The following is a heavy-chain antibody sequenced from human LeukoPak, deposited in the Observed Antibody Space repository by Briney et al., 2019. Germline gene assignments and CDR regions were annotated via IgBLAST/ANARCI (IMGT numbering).Heavy chain of an antibody. CDR3: TSLGRYCSGDSCYDYYYGVDV. D-gene: IGHD2-15*01. J-gene: IGHJ6*04. Sequence: GGSLRLSCAASGLVFSGSVMHWVRQASGKGLEWVGRIRAKVNNYATTYAASVKGRFTISRDDSKNTVYLQMNSLKTEDTAVYYCTSLGRYCSGDSCYDYYYGVDVWGKGTTVTVSS. V-gene: IGHV3-73*01. CDR2: IRAKVNNYAT. CDR1: GLVFSGSV.